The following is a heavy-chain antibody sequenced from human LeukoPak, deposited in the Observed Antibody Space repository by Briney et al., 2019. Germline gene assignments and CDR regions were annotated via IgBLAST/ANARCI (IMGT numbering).Heavy chain of an antibody. V-gene: IGHV1-2*02. CDR3: ARGRIVVPAAISEYFQH. J-gene: IGHJ1*01. Sequence: ASVKVSCKASGYTFTGYYMHWVRQAPGQGLEWMGWINPNSGGTNYAQKFQGRVTMTRDTSISTAYMELSRLRSDDTAVYYCARGRIVVPAAISEYFQHWGQGTLVTVSS. D-gene: IGHD2-2*01. CDR2: INPNSGGT. CDR1: GYTFTGYY.